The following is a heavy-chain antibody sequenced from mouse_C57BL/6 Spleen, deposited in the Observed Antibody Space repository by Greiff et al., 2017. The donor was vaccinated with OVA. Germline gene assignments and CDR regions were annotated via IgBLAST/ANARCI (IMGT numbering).Heavy chain of an antibody. CDR3: TRDRTMVVAPDGMDY. J-gene: IGHJ4*01. D-gene: IGHD1-1*01. CDR1: GFTFSSYA. V-gene: IGHV5-9-1*02. CDR2: ISSGGDYI. Sequence: LKESGEGLVKPGGSLKLSCAASGFTFSSYAMSWVRQTPEKRLEWVAYISSGGDYIYYADTVKGRFTISRDNARNTLYLQMSSLKSEDTAMYYCTRDRTMVVAPDGMDYWGQGTSVTVSS.